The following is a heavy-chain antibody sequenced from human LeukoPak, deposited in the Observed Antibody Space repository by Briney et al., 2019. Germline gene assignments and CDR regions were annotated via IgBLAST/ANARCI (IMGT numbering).Heavy chain of an antibody. CDR2: IYPGDSDT. D-gene: IGHD6-13*01. CDR3: ARRPGYSSSWTIDY. CDR1: GYSFTSYW. Sequence: GESLKISAKGSGYSFTSYWIGWVRQMPGKGLEWMRIIYPGDSDTRYSPSLKGQVTISADKSISTAYLQWSSLKASDTAMYYCARRPGYSSSWTIDYWGQGTLVTVSS. J-gene: IGHJ4*02. V-gene: IGHV5-51*01.